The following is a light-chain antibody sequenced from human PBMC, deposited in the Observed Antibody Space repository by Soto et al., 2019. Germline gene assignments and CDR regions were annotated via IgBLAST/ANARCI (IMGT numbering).Light chain of an antibody. CDR2: GVT. CDR3: ISYRSRSTPPYV. J-gene: IGLJ1*01. CDR1: SSDIGGYNS. Sequence: QSALTQPASVSGSPGQSITIPCTGTSSDIGGYNSVSWYQQHLGKAHKLLIYGVTNRPSGVSDRFSGSNSGNTASLTISGLQAEDEADYYCISYRSRSTPPYVFGTGTKVTVL. V-gene: IGLV2-14*03.